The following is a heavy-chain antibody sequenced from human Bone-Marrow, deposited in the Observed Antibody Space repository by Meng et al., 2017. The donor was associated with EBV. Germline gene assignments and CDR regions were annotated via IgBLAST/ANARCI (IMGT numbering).Heavy chain of an antibody. D-gene: IGHD3-10*01. CDR2: LIPLSDAP. CDR3: ASESGRGFTPDY. V-gene: IGHV1-69*01. Sequence: QGQGVQSGAEGKKPGSSGKVSCKTSGGTFRSDAISWVRQAPGQGLEWMGGLIPLSDAPHYAQKFQGRVTITADESTSTHYLDLSGLRAEDTAVYYCASESGRGFTPDYWGQGTLVTVSS. CDR1: GGTFRSDA. J-gene: IGHJ4*02.